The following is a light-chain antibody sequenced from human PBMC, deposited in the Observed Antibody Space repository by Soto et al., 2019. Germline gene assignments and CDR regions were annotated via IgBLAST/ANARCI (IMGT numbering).Light chain of an antibody. V-gene: IGKV3-11*01. CDR2: DAS. Sequence: EIVLTQSPATLSLSPGERATLSCRASQSVSSYLAWYRQKPGQAPRLLIYDASNRATGIPARFSGSGSGTDFTRTISSLEPEDFAVYYCQQRSNWPITFGQGTRLEIK. CDR1: QSVSSY. J-gene: IGKJ5*01. CDR3: QQRSNWPIT.